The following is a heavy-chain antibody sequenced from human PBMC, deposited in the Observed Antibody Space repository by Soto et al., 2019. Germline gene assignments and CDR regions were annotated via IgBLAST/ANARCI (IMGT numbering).Heavy chain of an antibody. D-gene: IGHD3-10*01. CDR1: GFTFSTYA. Sequence: PGGSLRLSCACSGFTFSTYAMTWVRQAPGMGLEWVSLISGSGANTYYADSVRGRFTISRDNSKNTLYLEMKSVTVEDTAVYYCAKGRYYRSGFYPYFDYWGQGAPVTVSS. CDR3: AKGRYYRSGFYPYFDY. J-gene: IGHJ4*02. CDR2: ISGSGANT. V-gene: IGHV3-23*01.